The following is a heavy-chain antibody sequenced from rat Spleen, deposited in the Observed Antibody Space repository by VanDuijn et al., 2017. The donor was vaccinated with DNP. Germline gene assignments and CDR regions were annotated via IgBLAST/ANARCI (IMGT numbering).Heavy chain of an antibody. CDR3: ARGPNYGGSLDYFDY. CDR1: GFNFIDHW. V-gene: IGHV4-2*01. CDR2: ITKDRRTI. Sequence: EVKLVESGGGLVQPGRSLKLSCAASGFNFIDHWMGWVRQAHGKGLAWIGQITKDRRTINYIPSLKYTFTLSRDNAQNTLYLQMSKLGSEETAIYYCARGPNYGGSLDYFDYWGQGVMVTVSS. J-gene: IGHJ2*01. D-gene: IGHD1-11*01.